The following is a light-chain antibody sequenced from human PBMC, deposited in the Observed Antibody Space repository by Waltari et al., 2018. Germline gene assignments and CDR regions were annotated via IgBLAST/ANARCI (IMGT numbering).Light chain of an antibody. CDR2: EVT. CDR1: SNAIANSNH. V-gene: IGLV2-23*02. Sequence: QPALTQPPSVSGSPGPSITIPCTGSSNAIANSNHVCWYQQHPGKAPRLLISEVTERPSGVSDRFSGSKSGNTASLTISGLQAEDEADYYCLSYTTRISFVFGGGTKLSVL. CDR3: LSYTTRISFV. J-gene: IGLJ2*01.